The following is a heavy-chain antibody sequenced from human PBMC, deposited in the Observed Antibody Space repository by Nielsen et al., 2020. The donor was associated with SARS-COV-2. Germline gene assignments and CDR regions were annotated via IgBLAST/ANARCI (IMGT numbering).Heavy chain of an antibody. CDR3: ARGVGAVAGSYWYFDL. CDR2: ISSSSSYI. CDR1: GFTFSSYS. Sequence: GGSLRLSCAASGFTFSSYSMNWVRQAPGKGLEWVSSISSSSSYIYYADSVKGRFTISRDNAKNSLYLQMNSLRAEDTAVYYCARGVGAVAGSYWYFDLWGRGTLVTVSS. J-gene: IGHJ2*01. V-gene: IGHV3-21*01. D-gene: IGHD6-19*01.